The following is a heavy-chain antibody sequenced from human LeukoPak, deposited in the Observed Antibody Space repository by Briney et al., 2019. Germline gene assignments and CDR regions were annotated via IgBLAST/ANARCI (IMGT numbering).Heavy chain of an antibody. Sequence: GGSLRLSCAASGFTFSSYAMHWVRQAPGKGLEWVAVISYDGSKKYYTDSVKGRFTISRDNSKNTLYLQMNSLRAEDTAVYYCARDTSTVTPRVIDDRGQGTLVTVSS. CDR2: ISYDGSKK. V-gene: IGHV3-30-3*01. CDR3: ARDTSTVTPRVIDD. J-gene: IGHJ4*02. CDR1: GFTFSSYA. D-gene: IGHD4-17*01.